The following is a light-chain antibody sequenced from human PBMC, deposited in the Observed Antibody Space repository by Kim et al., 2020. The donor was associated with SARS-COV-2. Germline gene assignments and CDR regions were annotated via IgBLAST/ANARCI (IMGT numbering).Light chain of an antibody. V-gene: IGLV3-19*01. CDR3: NCRDTSGDHWV. CDR2: AKN. CDR1: SLRSCY. Sequence: ALGQTVMITCKGDSLRSCYATWYQQKPGQAPVLVIYAKNKRPSGIPDRFSGSGSGNTASLTIAGAQAEDEADYYCNCRDTSGDHWVFGGGTQLTVL. J-gene: IGLJ3*02.